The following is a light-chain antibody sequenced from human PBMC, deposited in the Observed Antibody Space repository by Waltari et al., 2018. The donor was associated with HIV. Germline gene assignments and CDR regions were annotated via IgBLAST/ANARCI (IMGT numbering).Light chain of an antibody. V-gene: IGKV1-12*01. CDR3: QQTNSFPFT. Sequence: DIQMTQSPSSVSAYVGDRVTLTCRATQGISTWIAWYQQKPGKAPNLLISGASNLEPGVPSRFSGSGSGTSFSLTITSLQADDFAIYYCQQTNSFPFTFGQGTRLEIK. CDR2: GAS. CDR1: QGISTW. J-gene: IGKJ5*01.